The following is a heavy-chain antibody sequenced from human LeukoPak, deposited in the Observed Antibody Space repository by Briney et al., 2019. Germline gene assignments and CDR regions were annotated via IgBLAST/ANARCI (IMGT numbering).Heavy chain of an antibody. CDR2: INPIVGST. D-gene: IGHD5-24*01. J-gene: IGHJ3*02. CDR3: VRVRDGYNDAYDI. Sequence: ASVKVSCKASGFTFTNYNLHWVRQAPGQRLEWMGIINPIVGSTNYAQNFQGRVTMTTDKSTMTVYMEVRRMRSEDKDVYYCVRVRDGYNDAYDIWGQGKMVTVPS. CDR1: GFTFTNYN. V-gene: IGHV1-46*01.